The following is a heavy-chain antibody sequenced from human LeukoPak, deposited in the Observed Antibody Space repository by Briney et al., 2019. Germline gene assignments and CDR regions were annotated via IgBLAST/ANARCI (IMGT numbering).Heavy chain of an antibody. CDR1: GFAFSTYW. Sequence: GSLRLSSAASGFAFSTYWMSWVRQAPGKGLEWVANIKQDGSEKYYVGSVKGRFTISRDNAKNSLYLQMNSLRAEDTAMYYCARDSAGNDYWGQGTLVTVSS. J-gene: IGHJ4*02. V-gene: IGHV3-7*01. CDR3: ARDSAGNDY. CDR2: IKQDGSEK. D-gene: IGHD6-13*01.